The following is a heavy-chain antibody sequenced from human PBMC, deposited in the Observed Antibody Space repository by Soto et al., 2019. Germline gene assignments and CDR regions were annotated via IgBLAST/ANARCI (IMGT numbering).Heavy chain of an antibody. CDR2: ISGSGDRT. V-gene: IGHV3-23*01. CDR1: GFIFNIYA. CDR3: AKASTYEYVWGSFRYYFDH. D-gene: IGHD3-16*02. J-gene: IGHJ4*02. Sequence: XGSLRLSFAASGFIFNIYAMSWVRQAPGKGLEWVSGISGSGDRTHYVDSVKGRFTISRDNVKNTLYLQMNSLRAEDTALYYCAKASTYEYVWGSFRYYFDHWGQGALVTVSS.